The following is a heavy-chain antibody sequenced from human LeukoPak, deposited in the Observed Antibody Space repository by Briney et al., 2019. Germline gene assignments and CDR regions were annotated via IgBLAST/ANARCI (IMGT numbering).Heavy chain of an antibody. CDR1: GFSFTNSA. J-gene: IGHJ3*02. V-gene: IGHV1-58*01. CDR3: AARYIGGAMVTNAFDI. CDR2: IVVGSGNT. Sequence: TSVKVSCKASGFSFTNSAVQWVRQARGQGLEWIGWIVVGSGNTIYVQKFQERVTITRDMSTSTAYMELSSLRSEDTAVYYCAARYIGGAMVTNAFDIWGQGTMVTVSS. D-gene: IGHD5-18*01.